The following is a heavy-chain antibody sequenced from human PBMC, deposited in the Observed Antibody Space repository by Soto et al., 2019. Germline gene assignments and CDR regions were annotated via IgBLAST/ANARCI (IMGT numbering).Heavy chain of an antibody. Sequence: HPGGSLRLSCAASGFTVSSNYMSWVRQAPGKGLEWVSVIYSGGYTDYADSVKGRFAISRDNSKNTLYLQMNSLRAEDTAVYYCARDVGIEVGRDYYYYMDVWGKGTTVTVSS. J-gene: IGHJ6*03. CDR3: ARDVGIEVGRDYYYYMDV. CDR1: GFTVSSNY. V-gene: IGHV3-66*01. CDR2: IYSGGYT. D-gene: IGHD3-22*01.